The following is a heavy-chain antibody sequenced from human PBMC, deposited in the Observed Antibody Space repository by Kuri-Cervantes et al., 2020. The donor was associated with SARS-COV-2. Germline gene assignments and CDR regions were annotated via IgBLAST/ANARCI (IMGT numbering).Heavy chain of an antibody. J-gene: IGHJ4*02. Sequence: GESLKISCAASGFTISSFWMDWVRRAPGKGLEWVANINQDGSGKFYADSVKGRFTISRDNAKNSLYLQMNILRAGDAAVYYCSREFYSGYDPYFDYWGQGTLVTVSS. CDR1: GFTISSFW. V-gene: IGHV3-7*03. CDR3: SREFYSGYDPYFDY. D-gene: IGHD5-12*01. CDR2: INQDGSGK.